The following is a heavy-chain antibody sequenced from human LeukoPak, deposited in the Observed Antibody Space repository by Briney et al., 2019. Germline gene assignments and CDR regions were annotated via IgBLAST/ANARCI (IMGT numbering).Heavy chain of an antibody. CDR1: GGSISSGYY. D-gene: IGHD5-18*01. V-gene: IGHV4-38-2*02. CDR3: ARRVTSVSPPYYYYYMDV. J-gene: IGHJ6*03. Sequence: PSQTLSLTCTVSGGSISSGYYWGWIRQPPGKGLEWIGSIYHSGSTYYNPSLKSRVTISVDTSKNQFSLKLSSVTAADTAVYYCARRVTSVSPPYYYYYMDVWGKGTTVTVSS. CDR2: IYHSGST.